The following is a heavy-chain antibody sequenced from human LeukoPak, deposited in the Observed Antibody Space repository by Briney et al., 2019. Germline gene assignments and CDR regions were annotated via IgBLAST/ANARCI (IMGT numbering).Heavy chain of an antibody. Sequence: PGRSLRLSCAAFGFTFSSYAMHWVRQAPGKGLEWVAVISYDGSNKYYADSVKGRFTISRDNSKNTLYLQMNSLRAEDTAVYYCARVALRGIAAAPADYWGQGTLVTVSS. CDR2: ISYDGSNK. V-gene: IGHV3-30-3*01. CDR3: ARVALRGIAAAPADY. D-gene: IGHD6-13*01. J-gene: IGHJ4*02. CDR1: GFTFSSYA.